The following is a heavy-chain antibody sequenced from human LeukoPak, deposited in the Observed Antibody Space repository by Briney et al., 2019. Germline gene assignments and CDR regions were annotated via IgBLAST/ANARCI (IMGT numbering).Heavy chain of an antibody. CDR3: IRDLGLSHAYGAFDV. V-gene: IGHV3-13*01. CDR2: VGNEGST. D-gene: IGHD3-16*01. CDR1: GFTFSLYD. J-gene: IGHJ3*01. Sequence: GGSLRLSCAASGFTFSLYDMHWVRQATGKSLEWVSGVGNEGSTFYPGSLKGRFTISRDNAKNSLYLQMNSLSAEDTAVYYCIRDLGLSHAYGAFDVWGQGALVTVSS.